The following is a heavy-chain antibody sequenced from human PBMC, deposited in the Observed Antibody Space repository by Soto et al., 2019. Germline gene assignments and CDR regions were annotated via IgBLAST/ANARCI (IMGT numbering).Heavy chain of an antibody. Sequence: GGSLRLSCAASGFTVSSNYMSWVRQAPGKGLEWVSVIYSGGSTYYADSVKGRFTISRDNSKNTLYLQMNSLRAEDTAVYYCARDRTGRGLFDYWGQGTLVTVSS. D-gene: IGHD4-17*01. CDR3: ARDRTGRGLFDY. J-gene: IGHJ4*02. V-gene: IGHV3-53*01. CDR1: GFTVSSNY. CDR2: IYSGGST.